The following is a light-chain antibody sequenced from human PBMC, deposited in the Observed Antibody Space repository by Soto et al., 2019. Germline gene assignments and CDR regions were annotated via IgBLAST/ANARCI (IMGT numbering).Light chain of an antibody. J-gene: IGLJ1*01. V-gene: IGLV2-14*01. CDR3: CSYTRSGTLI. CDR2: DDS. Sequence: QSALTQPASVSGSPGQSITISCVGTSSDIGDYNYVSWYQQHPGKVPKVIIYDDSNRPSGVSYRFSGSKSGNTASLTVSGLQAEDEADYYCCSYTRSGTLIFGTGTKLTVL. CDR1: SSDIGDYNY.